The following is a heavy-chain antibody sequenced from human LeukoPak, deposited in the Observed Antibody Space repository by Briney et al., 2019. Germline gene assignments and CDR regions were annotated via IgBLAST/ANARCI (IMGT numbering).Heavy chain of an antibody. D-gene: IGHD4-23*01. J-gene: IGHJ4*02. Sequence: ASVKVSCKASGYTFNRYGISWVRQAPGQGLEWMGWINTYNDNTDYARKLQGRVTMTTDTFTSTAYMELRSLRFDDTAVYYCARDPNTDYGGNSDWGQGTLVTVSS. CDR1: GYTFNRYG. V-gene: IGHV1-18*01. CDR2: INTYNDNT. CDR3: ARDPNTDYGGNSD.